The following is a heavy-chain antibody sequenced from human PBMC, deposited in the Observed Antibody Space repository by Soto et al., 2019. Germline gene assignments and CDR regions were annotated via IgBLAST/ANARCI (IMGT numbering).Heavy chain of an antibody. D-gene: IGHD2-2*01. CDR2: IYYSGST. CDR3: VRRSHTIWPAY. V-gene: IGHV4-59*08. CDR1: GGSISSYY. J-gene: IGHJ4*01. Sequence: PSETLSLTCTVSGGSISSYYWSWIRQPPGKGLEWIGYIYYSGSTNYNPSHKSRNTIKEDTTKNQFSKTMKSVTDEDTGVYFCVRRSHTIWPAYWGRGTQVTSPQ.